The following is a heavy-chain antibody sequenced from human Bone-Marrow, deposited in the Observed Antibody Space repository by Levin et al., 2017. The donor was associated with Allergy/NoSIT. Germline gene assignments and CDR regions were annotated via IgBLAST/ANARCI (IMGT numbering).Heavy chain of an antibody. CDR1: GSTFFNFG. V-gene: IGHV1-18*01. CDR3: ARDGSGPSGGWFDP. CDR2: ITPHNGNA. D-gene: IGHD2-15*01. J-gene: IGHJ5*02. Sequence: GESLKISCKASGSTFFNFGLTWVRQAPGQGLEWMGWITPHNGNANYAQNFQNRVTMTADLVTTTAFMELRNLRQDDTAVYYCARDGSGPSGGWFDPWGQGTLVTVAS.